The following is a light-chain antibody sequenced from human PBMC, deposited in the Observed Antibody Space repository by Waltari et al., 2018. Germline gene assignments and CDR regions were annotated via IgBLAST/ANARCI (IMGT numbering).Light chain of an antibody. CDR3: QQYSNWPWT. V-gene: IGKV3-15*01. CDR1: QSVSSG. Sequence: EIVLTQSPATPSLSPGERATLSCRASQSVSSGLAWYQQKPGQAPRLLIYGASSRATGIPDRFSGRGSGTDFTLTISSLEPEDFAVYYCQQYSNWPWTFGQGTKVEIK. CDR2: GAS. J-gene: IGKJ1*01.